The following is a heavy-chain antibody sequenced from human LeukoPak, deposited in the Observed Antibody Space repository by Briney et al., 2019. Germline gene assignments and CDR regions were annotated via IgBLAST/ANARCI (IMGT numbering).Heavy chain of an antibody. CDR2: INAGNANT. CDR1: GYTFTSHT. V-gene: IGHV1-3*01. CDR3: ARETAVTQNDAFDF. Sequence: GASVKVSCKASGYTFTSHTVHWVRQAPGQRLEWMGWINAGNANTKYSQKFQGRVTITRDTFAYTAYMELSALKSEDTAVYYCARETAVTQNDAFDFWGQGTMVIVSS. D-gene: IGHD4-17*01. J-gene: IGHJ3*01.